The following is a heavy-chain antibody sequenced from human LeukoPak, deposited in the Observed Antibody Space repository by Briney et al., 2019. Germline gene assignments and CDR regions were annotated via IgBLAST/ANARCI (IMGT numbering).Heavy chain of an antibody. J-gene: IGHJ4*02. D-gene: IGHD5-24*01. CDR1: GFTFTSYA. Sequence: PGRSLRLSCAASGFTFTSYAMHWVRQAPGKGLEWVAVISYDGSIKYYADSVKGRFTISRDNSKNTLYLQMNSLRAEDTAVYYCASQDGYNLRETYYLDYWGQGTLATVSS. CDR3: ASQDGYNLRETYYLDY. CDR2: ISYDGSIK. V-gene: IGHV3-30*04.